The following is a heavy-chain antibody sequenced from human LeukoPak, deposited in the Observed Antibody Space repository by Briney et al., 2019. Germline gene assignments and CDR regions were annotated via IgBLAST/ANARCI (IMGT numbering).Heavy chain of an antibody. CDR1: GFTVSSNH. D-gene: IGHD6-19*01. J-gene: IGHJ4*01. CDR3: ARRKRGSGGPFDS. V-gene: IGHV3-53*01. Sequence: PGGSLRLSCAISGFTVSSNHMSWVRQAPGKGLEWVSVIYGDDKTVYADSVQGRFTISRDNSKNTLYLQMNSLRAGDTAVYYCARRKRGSGGPFDSWGHGTLVTVSS. CDR2: IYGDDKT.